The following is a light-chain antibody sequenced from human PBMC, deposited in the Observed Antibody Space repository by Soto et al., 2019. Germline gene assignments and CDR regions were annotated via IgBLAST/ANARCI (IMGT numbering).Light chain of an antibody. Sequence: DIQMTQSPYTLSASVGDRVTITCRASQSITNWLAWYQKKPGKAPNLLINDASRLQSDIPSRFSGSGSGTGFTLTICSLQHDDFANYYCQQYTTEPYSVGQGINMSIK. CDR3: QQYTTEPYS. V-gene: IGKV1-5*01. CDR2: DAS. J-gene: IGKJ2*03. CDR1: QSITNW.